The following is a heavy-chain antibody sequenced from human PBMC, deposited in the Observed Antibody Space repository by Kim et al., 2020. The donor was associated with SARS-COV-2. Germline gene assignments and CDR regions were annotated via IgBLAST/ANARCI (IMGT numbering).Heavy chain of an antibody. Sequence: GGSLRLSCVASRFTFDDYVMHWVRQAPGKGLVWVSLISGDGFSTHYADSVKGRFTISSDNSKNSLYLQMNSLRTEDTAFYYCAKDDGGRIDYWGQGTLVT. CDR3: AKDDGGRIDY. V-gene: IGHV3-43*02. CDR1: RFTFDDYV. CDR2: ISGDGFST. J-gene: IGHJ4*02. D-gene: IGHD2-15*01.